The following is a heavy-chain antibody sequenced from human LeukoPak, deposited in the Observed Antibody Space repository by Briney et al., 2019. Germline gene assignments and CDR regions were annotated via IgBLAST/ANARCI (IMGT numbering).Heavy chain of an antibody. V-gene: IGHV1-8*01. Sequence: AASVKVSCKASGYTFTSYDINWVRQATGQGLGWMGWMNPNSGNTGYAQKFQGRVTMTRNTSISTAYMELSSLRSEDTAVYYCARGRRLAGTGRYNWFDPWGQGTLVTVSS. CDR2: MNPNSGNT. CDR3: ARGRRLAGTGRYNWFDP. J-gene: IGHJ5*02. D-gene: IGHD6-19*01. CDR1: GYTFTSYD.